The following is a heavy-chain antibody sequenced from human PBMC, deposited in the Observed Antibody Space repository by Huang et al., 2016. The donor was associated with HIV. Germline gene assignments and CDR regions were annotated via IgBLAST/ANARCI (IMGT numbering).Heavy chain of an antibody. CDR2: IIPRFGTR. V-gene: IGHV1-69*13. D-gene: IGHD3-16*01. CDR3: AKRGGAWGSPYAFDL. J-gene: IGHJ3*01. Sequence: QVQLVQSGAEVRKPGSSVKVSCRASGGPFNNFGINWVRQAPGQGLEWMGGIIPRFGTRNDAQRFQGTVTITADETTGVVYMELSSLRSDDTAVYFCAKRGGAWGSPYAFDLWGPGTMVTVSS. CDR1: GGPFNNFG.